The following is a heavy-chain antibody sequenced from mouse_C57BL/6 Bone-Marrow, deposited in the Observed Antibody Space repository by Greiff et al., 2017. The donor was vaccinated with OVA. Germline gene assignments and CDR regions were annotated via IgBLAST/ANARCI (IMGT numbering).Heavy chain of an antibody. CDR2: IDPSDSET. D-gene: IGHD1-1*01. CDR1: GYTFTSYW. Sequence: QVQLQQPGAELVRPGSSVKLSCKASGYTFTSYWMHWVKQRPIQGLEWIGNIDPSDSETHYNQKFKDKATLTADKSSSTAYMQLSSLTSEDSAVYYGALRYPYYFGYWGQGTTLTVSS. CDR3: ALRYPYYFGY. V-gene: IGHV1-52*01. J-gene: IGHJ2*01.